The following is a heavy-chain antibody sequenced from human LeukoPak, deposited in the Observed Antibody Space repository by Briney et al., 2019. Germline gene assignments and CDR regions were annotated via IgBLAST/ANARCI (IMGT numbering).Heavy chain of an antibody. V-gene: IGHV7-4-1*02. CDR1: GYTFTSYA. Sequence: GASVKVSCKASGYTFTSYAMNWVRQAPGQGLEWMGWINTNTGNPTYAQGFTGRFVFSLDTSVSTAYLQISSLKAEDTAVYYCASPYGDYEAPDAFDIWGQGTMVTVSS. CDR3: ASPYGDYEAPDAFDI. J-gene: IGHJ3*02. CDR2: INTNTGNP. D-gene: IGHD4-17*01.